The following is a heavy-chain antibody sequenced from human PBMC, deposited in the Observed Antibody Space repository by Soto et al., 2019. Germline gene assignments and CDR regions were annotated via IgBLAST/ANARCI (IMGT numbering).Heavy chain of an antibody. CDR3: ARVRVTTRPFYWFDP. CDR1: GGSFSGYY. CDR2: INHSGST. Sequence: SETLSLTCAVYGGSFSGYYWSWIRQPPGKGLEWIGEINHSGSTNYNPSLKSRVTLSVNTSKNQFSLKLSSVTAADTAVYYCARVRVTTRPFYWFDPWGQGTLVTVSS. V-gene: IGHV4-34*01. J-gene: IGHJ5*02. D-gene: IGHD5-12*01.